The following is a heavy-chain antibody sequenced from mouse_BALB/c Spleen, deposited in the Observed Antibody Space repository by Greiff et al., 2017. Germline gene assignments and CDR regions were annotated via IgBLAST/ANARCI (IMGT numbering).Heavy chain of an antibody. CDR2: INPSNGRT. CDR1: GYTFTSYW. CDR3: ARPRYYYARNN. Sequence: QVQLQQPGAELVKPGASVKLSCKASGYTFTSYWMHWVKQRPGQGLEWIGEINPSNGRTNYNEKFKSKATLTVDKSSSTAYMQLSSLTSEDSAVYYSARPRYYYARNNWGQETSVTVSS. J-gene: IGHJ4*01. V-gene: IGHV1S81*02.